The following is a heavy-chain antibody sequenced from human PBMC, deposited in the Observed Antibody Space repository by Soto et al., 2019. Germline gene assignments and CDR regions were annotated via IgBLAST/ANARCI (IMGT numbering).Heavy chain of an antibody. J-gene: IGHJ5*01. CDR1: GFTFSSYT. CDR2: ISSGSSYI. Sequence: GSLRLSCAASGFTFSSYTMNWVRQAPGKGLEWISSISSGSSYIYYAGSVKGRFTISRDNAKNSLFLQMNSLRADDTAVYYCARDILSGGAYPDSWGQGTKVTVSS. CDR3: ARDILSGGAYPDS. D-gene: IGHD3-10*01. V-gene: IGHV3-21*01.